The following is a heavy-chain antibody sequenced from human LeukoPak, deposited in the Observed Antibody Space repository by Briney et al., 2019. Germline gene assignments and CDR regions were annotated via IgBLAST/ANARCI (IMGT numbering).Heavy chain of an antibody. CDR3: ARQRAYFFDY. V-gene: IGHV4-31*03. CDR2: IYYSGST. CDR1: GGSISSGGYY. J-gene: IGHJ4*02. Sequence: SETLSLTCTVSGGSISSGGYYWSWIRQHPGKGLEWIGYIYYSGSTYYNPSLKSRVTISVDTSKNQFSLKLSSVTAADTAVYYCARQRAYFFDYWGQGTLVTVSS.